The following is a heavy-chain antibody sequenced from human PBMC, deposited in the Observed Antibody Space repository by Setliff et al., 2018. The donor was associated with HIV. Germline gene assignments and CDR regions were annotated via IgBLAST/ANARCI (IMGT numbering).Heavy chain of an antibody. D-gene: IGHD3-16*01. CDR2: IYHSGSS. CDR1: GFSISSGYY. J-gene: IGHJ4*02. V-gene: IGHV4-38-2*01. Sequence: SETLSLTCAVSGFSISSGYYWGWIRQPPGKGLEWIGAIYHSGSSYYSPSLKSRVTLFLDSSKNQFSLTLNSLTAADTAVYYCARGAYIKMNYCFDYWGRGTLVTVSS. CDR3: ARGAYIKMNYCFDY.